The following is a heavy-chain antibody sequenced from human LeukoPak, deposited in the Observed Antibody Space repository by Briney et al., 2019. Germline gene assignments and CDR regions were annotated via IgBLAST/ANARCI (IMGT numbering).Heavy chain of an antibody. CDR2: IYPGESDT. CDR1: GYSFTSYW. CDR3: ARPIRYCSSTSCYLDAFDI. J-gene: IGHJ3*02. V-gene: IGHV5-51*01. Sequence: GESLNTSCNGSGYSFTSYWIGWVRQIPGKGLEGIGIIYPGESDTRYNPYFQGEVNNSADKFSSTAYLQWSSLKASDTAMYYCARPIRYCSSTSCYLDAFDIWGQGTMVTVSS. D-gene: IGHD2-2*01.